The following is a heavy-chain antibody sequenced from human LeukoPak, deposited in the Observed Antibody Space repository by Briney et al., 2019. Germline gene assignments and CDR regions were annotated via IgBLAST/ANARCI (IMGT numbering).Heavy chain of an antibody. CDR3: AKDAAGPEY. CDR2: ISYDGSNK. V-gene: IGHV3-30-3*01. D-gene: IGHD6-13*01. CDR1: GFTFSSYA. Sequence: SGGSLRLSCAASGFTFSSYAMHWVRQAPGKGLEWVAVISYDGSNKYYADSAKGRFTISRDNSKNTLFLQMNSLRVEDTAIYYCAKDAAGPEYWGQGTLVTVSS. J-gene: IGHJ4*02.